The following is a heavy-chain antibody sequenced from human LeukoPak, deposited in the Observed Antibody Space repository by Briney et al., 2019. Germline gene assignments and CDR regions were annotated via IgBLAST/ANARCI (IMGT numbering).Heavy chain of an antibody. CDR2: IYYSGST. Sequence: SQTLSLTCTVSGGSISSGGYSWSWIRQHPGKGLEWIGYIYYSGSTYYNPSLKSRVTISVDTSKNQFSLKLSSVTAADTAVYYCARESLWGNWFDPWGQGTLVTVSS. CDR1: GGSISSGGYS. V-gene: IGHV4-31*03. CDR3: ARESLWGNWFDP. J-gene: IGHJ5*02. D-gene: IGHD3-10*01.